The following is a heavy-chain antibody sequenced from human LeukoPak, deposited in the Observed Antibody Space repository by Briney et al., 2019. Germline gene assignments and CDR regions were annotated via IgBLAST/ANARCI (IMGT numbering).Heavy chain of an antibody. Sequence: PGGSLRLSCAASGFSVSSKYMSWVRKAPGKGLEWVSVTYTGGSTYYADSVQGRFTISRDNSKNTLYLQMNSLRAEDTAVYYCAREGYSYGFDYWGQGTLVTVSS. J-gene: IGHJ4*02. V-gene: IGHV3-53*01. CDR3: AREGYSYGFDY. CDR2: TYTGGST. D-gene: IGHD5-18*01. CDR1: GFSVSSKY.